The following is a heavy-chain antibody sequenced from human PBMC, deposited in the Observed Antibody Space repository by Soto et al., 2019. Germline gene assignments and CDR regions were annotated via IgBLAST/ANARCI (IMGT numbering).Heavy chain of an antibody. J-gene: IGHJ6*02. D-gene: IGHD4-4*01. CDR3: ARGDDYKFASRYYGMDV. V-gene: IGHV5-10-1*01. CDR1: GYSFTSYW. CDR2: IDPSDSYT. Sequence: GESLKISCKGSGYSFTSYWISWVRQMPGKGLEWMGRIDPSDSYTNYSPSFQGHVTISADKSISTAYLQWSSLKASDTAMYYCARGDDYKFASRYYGMDVWGQGTTVTVSS.